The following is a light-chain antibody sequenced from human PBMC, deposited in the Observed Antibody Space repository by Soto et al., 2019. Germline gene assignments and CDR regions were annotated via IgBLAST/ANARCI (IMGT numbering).Light chain of an antibody. CDR3: QQYGKSPMYS. Sequence: EIVLTQSPGTLCLSPGEGATLSCRASQSISSNSLAWYQHKPGQAPRLLIYGASFRATGIPDRFSGGGSGTDFSITISRLEHADFGVYYCQQYGKSPMYSFGQGTKLEIK. CDR1: QSISSNS. J-gene: IGKJ2*03. CDR2: GAS. V-gene: IGKV3-20*01.